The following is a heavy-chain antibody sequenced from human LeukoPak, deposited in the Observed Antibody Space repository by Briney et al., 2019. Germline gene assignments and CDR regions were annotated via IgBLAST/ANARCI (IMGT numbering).Heavy chain of an antibody. D-gene: IGHD3-22*01. CDR1: GFTFSSYS. V-gene: IGHV3-48*04. CDR3: ARGYYYDSSGYYAPFDY. CDR2: INSSSCTI. J-gene: IGHJ4*02. Sequence: GGSLRLSCAASGFTFSSYSMNWVRHAPGEGLEWVSYINSSSCTIYYADSVKGRFTISRDNAKNSLYLQMNSLRAEDTAVYYCARGYYYDSSGYYAPFDYWGQGTLVTVSS.